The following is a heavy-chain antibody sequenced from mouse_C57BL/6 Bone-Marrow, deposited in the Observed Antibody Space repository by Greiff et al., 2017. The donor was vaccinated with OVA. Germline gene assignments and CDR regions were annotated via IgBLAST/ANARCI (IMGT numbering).Heavy chain of an antibody. CDR2: ISYDGSN. D-gene: IGHD2-10*02. V-gene: IGHV3-6*01. CDR3: ARGVCRYYFDY. Sequence: VQLKESGPGLVKPSQSLSLTCSVTGYSITSGYYWNWIRQFPGNKLEWMGYISYDGSNNYNPSLKNRISITRDTSKNTFFLKLNSVTTEDTATYYCARGVCRYYFDYWGQGTTLTVSS. J-gene: IGHJ2*01. CDR1: GYSITSGYY.